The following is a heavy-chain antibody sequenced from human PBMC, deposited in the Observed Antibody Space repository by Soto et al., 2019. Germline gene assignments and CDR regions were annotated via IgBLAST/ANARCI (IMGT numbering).Heavy chain of an antibody. CDR1: GFTFSSYS. CDR3: ASVSAANLDY. CDR2: ISSSSSYI. J-gene: IGHJ4*02. Sequence: GGSLRLSCAASGFTFSSYSMNWVRQAPGKGLEWVSTISSSSSYIYYADSVKGRFTISRDNAKNSLYLQMNSLRAEDTAVYYCASVSAANLDYWGQGTLVTVSS. V-gene: IGHV3-21*01. D-gene: IGHD2-2*01.